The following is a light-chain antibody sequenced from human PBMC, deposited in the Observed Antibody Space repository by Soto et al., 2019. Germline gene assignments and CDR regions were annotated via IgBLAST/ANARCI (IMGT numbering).Light chain of an antibody. CDR1: QAVNSW. CDR2: DVS. Sequence: QLTQSPSSISASMGDRVTIXXRASQAVNSWLAWFQQKPGLAPKLXIYDVSSLQSGVPSRFSGSGSGTEFTLTISSLQPEDFATYYCQQSNNHPISFGQGTRLDIK. V-gene: IGKV1-12*01. J-gene: IGKJ5*01. CDR3: QQSNNHPIS.